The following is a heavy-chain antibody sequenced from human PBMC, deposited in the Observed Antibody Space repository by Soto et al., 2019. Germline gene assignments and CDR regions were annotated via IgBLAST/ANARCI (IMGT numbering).Heavy chain of an antibody. CDR2: MNPNSGNT. CDR3: ARMKWLFPQYSQGMTL. D-gene: IGHD3-22*01. Sequence: ASVKVSCKASGGTFSSYAISWVRQAPGQGLEWMGWMNPNSGNTGYAQKFQGRVTMTRNTSISTVYMELSSLRSEDTAVYYCARMKWLFPQYSQGMTLWGQGT. J-gene: IGHJ6*02. V-gene: IGHV1-8*02. CDR1: GGTFSSYA.